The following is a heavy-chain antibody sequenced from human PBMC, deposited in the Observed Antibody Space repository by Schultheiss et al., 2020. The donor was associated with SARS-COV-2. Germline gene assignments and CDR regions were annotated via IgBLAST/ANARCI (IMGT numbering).Heavy chain of an antibody. CDR1: GFTFSSYW. J-gene: IGHJ4*02. D-gene: IGHD6-19*01. CDR3: ASHSSGWYV. CDR2: IKQDGSEK. Sequence: GESLKISCAASGFTFSSYWMSWVRQAPGKGLEWVANIKQDGSEKYYVDSVKGRFTISRDNAKNSLYLQMNSLRAEDTAVYYCASHSSGWYVWGQGTLVTVSS. V-gene: IGHV3-7*01.